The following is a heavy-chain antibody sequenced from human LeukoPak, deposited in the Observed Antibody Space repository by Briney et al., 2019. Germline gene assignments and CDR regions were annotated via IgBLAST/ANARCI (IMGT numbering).Heavy chain of an antibody. D-gene: IGHD1-26*01. J-gene: IGHJ4*02. CDR1: GYSISSGSY. CDR2: IFHSGGT. V-gene: IGHV4-38-2*02. CDR3: ARHPSPPVRGSYRTTFDY. Sequence: SETLSLTCTVSGYSISSGSYWGWIRQPPGKGLESIASIFHSGGTYYNPSLKSRVTISVDRSKNQFSLKLSSVTAADTAVYYCARHPSPPVRGSYRTTFDYWGQGTLVTVSS.